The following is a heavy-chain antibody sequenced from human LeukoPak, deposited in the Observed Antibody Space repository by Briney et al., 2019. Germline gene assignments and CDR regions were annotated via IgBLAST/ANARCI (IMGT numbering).Heavy chain of an antibody. J-gene: IGHJ5*02. Sequence: SVKDSCKASGGTFSSYAISWVRQAPGQGLEWMGGIIPIFGTANYAQKFQGRVTITADESTSTAYMELSSLRSEDTAVYYCARGPTLTGDTIYNWFDPWGQGTLVTVSS. CDR3: ARGPTLTGDTIYNWFDP. D-gene: IGHD7-27*01. V-gene: IGHV1-69*01. CDR2: IIPIFGTA. CDR1: GGTFSSYA.